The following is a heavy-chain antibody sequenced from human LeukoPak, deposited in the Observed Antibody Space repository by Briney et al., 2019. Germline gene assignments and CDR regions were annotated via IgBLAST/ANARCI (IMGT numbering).Heavy chain of an antibody. Sequence: GGSLRLSCAASGFDFSSYSMTWVRQAPGKGLEWISYIRSRNNTIYYADSVKGRFTISRDKVKNFLYLQMNSLRVEDTALYFCTRDMRPGGADVWGQGTTVTVSS. V-gene: IGHV3-48*01. CDR2: IRSRNNTI. D-gene: IGHD3-16*01. CDR1: GFDFSSYS. CDR3: TRDMRPGGADV. J-gene: IGHJ6*02.